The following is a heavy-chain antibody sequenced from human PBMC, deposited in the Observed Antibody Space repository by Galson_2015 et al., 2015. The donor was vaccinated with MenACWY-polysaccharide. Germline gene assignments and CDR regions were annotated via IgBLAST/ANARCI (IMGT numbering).Heavy chain of an antibody. Sequence: SLRLSCAASGFTFSTYGMGWVRQAPGKGLEWVSTLDGSGTNTYYADSVRGRFTLSRDNSKKMLYLQMNSLRAEDTALYYCAKDASIPGFDSWGQGTRVTVSS. CDR2: LDGSGTNT. V-gene: IGHV3-23*01. J-gene: IGHJ5*01. CDR3: AKDASIPGFDS. CDR1: GFTFSTYG.